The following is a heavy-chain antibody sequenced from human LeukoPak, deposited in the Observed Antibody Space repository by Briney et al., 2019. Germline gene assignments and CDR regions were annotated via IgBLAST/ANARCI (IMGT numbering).Heavy chain of an antibody. CDR3: ARDLDP. CDR2: INPNSGDT. Sequence: ASVKVSRKASGYIFIGYYIHWVRQAPGQGLEWMGWINPNSGDTNYAQKFQGRVTMTRDTSISTAYMELTRLRSDDTAVYYCARDLDPWGQGTLVTVSS. J-gene: IGHJ5*02. CDR1: GYIFIGYY. V-gene: IGHV1-2*02.